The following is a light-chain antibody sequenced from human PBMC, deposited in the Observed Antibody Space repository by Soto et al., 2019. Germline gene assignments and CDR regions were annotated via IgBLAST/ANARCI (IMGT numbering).Light chain of an antibody. CDR1: QSISSW. Sequence: DIPMTQSPSTLSASVVDRGTITCRASQSISSWLAWYQQKPGKAPKLLIYKASSLEGGVPSRFSGSGSGTEFTLTISSLQPDDYATYYCQQYHSFWTFGQGTKVDIK. J-gene: IGKJ1*01. V-gene: IGKV1-5*03. CDR3: QQYHSFWT. CDR2: KAS.